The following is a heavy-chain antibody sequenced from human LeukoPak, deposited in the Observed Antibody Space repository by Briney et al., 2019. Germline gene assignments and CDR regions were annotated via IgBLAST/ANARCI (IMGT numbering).Heavy chain of an antibody. CDR3: ARGAGSGFDI. D-gene: IGHD6-13*01. J-gene: IGHJ3*02. CDR1: GYTFTGYY. CDR2: INPSSGYT. V-gene: IGHV1-2*02. Sequence: ASVKVSCKASGYTFTGYYMHWVRQAPGQGLEWMGGINPSSGYTHYAQSLQDKVTMTRDTSINTAYMELSRLISDDTAVYYCARGAGSGFDIWGQGTMVTVSS.